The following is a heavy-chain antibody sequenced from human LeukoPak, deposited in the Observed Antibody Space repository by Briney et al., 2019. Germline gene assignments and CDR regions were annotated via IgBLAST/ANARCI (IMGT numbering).Heavy chain of an antibody. V-gene: IGHV3-30*04. CDR3: TRGNSVSYYYYGLDV. J-gene: IGHJ6*02. Sequence: GGSLRLSCAASGFTFSTYAMHWVRQAPGKGLEWVSVIAFDGSKKYYADSVTGRFTISRDNSKNTLYLQMNSLRPEDTAVYYCTRGNSVSYYYYGLDVWGQGTTVTVSS. D-gene: IGHD5/OR15-5a*01. CDR1: GFTFSTYA. CDR2: IAFDGSKK.